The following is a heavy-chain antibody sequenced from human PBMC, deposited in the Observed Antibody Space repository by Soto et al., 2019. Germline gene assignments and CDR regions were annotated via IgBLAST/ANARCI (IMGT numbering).Heavy chain of an antibody. J-gene: IGHJ4*02. V-gene: IGHV3-64*01. D-gene: IGHD6-19*01. CDR3: ARGRVEDSSGWATYFDY. CDR2: INTNGVNT. CDR1: GFTFGGYS. Sequence: EVPLVESGGGLVQPGGSLSLSVAASGFTFGGYSMFWARRAPGKDLDYVSAINTNGVNTFYAKSVKGRFTISRDNSKNTMYLQMGSLRAEDMAVYYCARGRVEDSSGWATYFDYWGQGTLVTVSS.